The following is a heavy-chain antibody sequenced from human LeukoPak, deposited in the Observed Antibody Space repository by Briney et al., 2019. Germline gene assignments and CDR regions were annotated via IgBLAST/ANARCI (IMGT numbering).Heavy chain of an antibody. Sequence: PGGSLRLSCSASGFTFNNYGMHWVRQAPGKGLEWVAVISYDGSNKYYADSVKGRFTISRDNSKNTLHLQMNSLRAEDTAVYYCARDITAAGHFDYWGQGTLVTVSS. CDR3: ARDITAAGHFDY. CDR1: GFTFNNYG. D-gene: IGHD6-13*01. J-gene: IGHJ4*02. CDR2: ISYDGSNK. V-gene: IGHV3-30*01.